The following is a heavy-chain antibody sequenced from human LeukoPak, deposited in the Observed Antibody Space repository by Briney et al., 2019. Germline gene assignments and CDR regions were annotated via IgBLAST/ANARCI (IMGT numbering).Heavy chain of an antibody. Sequence: GGSLRLSCVDSGFTVTNNYMSWVRQAPGKGLEWVSVIYSGGSTYYADSVKGRFSISRDGSKNTLNLQMNSLRAEDTAVYYCAREPYYYGSGSYPDAFDIWGQGTMVTVSS. CDR2: IYSGGST. D-gene: IGHD3-10*01. J-gene: IGHJ3*02. V-gene: IGHV3-66*01. CDR1: GFTVTNNY. CDR3: AREPYYYGSGSYPDAFDI.